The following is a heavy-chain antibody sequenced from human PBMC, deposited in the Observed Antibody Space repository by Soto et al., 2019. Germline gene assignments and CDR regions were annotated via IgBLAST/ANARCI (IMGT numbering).Heavy chain of an antibody. CDR3: ASKFAPELFDS. V-gene: IGHV5-51*01. CDR1: GYTFSTYW. J-gene: IGHJ4*02. CDR2: IYPGDSDT. Sequence: GESLKISCKGSGYTFSTYWIAWVRQMPGKGLEWMGIIYPGDSDTKYSPAFQGQVTISADKSINTAYLQWTSLEASDTAMYYCASKFAPELFDSWGQGTLVTVSS. D-gene: IGHD3-10*01.